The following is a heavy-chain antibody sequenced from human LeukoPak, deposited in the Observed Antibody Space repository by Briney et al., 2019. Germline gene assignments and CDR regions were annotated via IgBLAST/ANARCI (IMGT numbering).Heavy chain of an antibody. Sequence: ASVKVSCKASGYTFTDNYIHWVRQAPGQGLKWMGRVNRDSGGINYAQKFQGRVTMTRDTSINTAFVELRRLRSDDTATYYCAKAQNYHDRSGYSDDTFDVWGHGTMITVSS. CDR1: GYTFTDNY. D-gene: IGHD3-22*01. CDR2: VNRDSGGI. CDR3: AKAQNYHDRSGYSDDTFDV. V-gene: IGHV1-2*06. J-gene: IGHJ3*01.